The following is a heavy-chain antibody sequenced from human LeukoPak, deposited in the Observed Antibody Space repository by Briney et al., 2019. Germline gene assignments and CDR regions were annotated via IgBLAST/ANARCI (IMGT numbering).Heavy chain of an antibody. Sequence: PGGSLRLSCAASGFTFSSYWMSWVRQAPGKGLEWVANIKQDGSEKYYVDSVKGRFTISRDNAKNSLYLQMNSLRAEDTAVYYCAREYYDFWSGSVNWFDPWGQGTLVTVSS. CDR3: AREYYDFWSGSVNWFDP. V-gene: IGHV3-7*01. CDR1: GFTFSSYW. J-gene: IGHJ5*02. CDR2: IKQDGSEK. D-gene: IGHD3-3*01.